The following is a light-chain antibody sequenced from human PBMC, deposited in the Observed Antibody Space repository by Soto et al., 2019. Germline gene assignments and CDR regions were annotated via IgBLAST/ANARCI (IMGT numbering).Light chain of an antibody. CDR3: QQYNNWPVT. CDR2: GAS. CDR1: QSVSSY. J-gene: IGKJ2*01. Sequence: EIVLTQSPATLSLSPGERATLSCRASQSVSSYLAWYQQKPGQAPRLLIYGASIRATGIPARFSGSVSGTEFTLTISSLQSEDFVVYYCQQYNNWPVTFGQGTKVDIK. V-gene: IGKV3-15*01.